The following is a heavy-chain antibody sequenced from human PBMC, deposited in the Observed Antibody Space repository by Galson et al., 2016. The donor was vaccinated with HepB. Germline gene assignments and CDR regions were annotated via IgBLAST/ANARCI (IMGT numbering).Heavy chain of an antibody. CDR1: GGSFRSYA. CDR3: ARENVDSSGDFFGMDV. CDR2: IVPTLGSA. J-gene: IGHJ6*02. V-gene: IGHV1-69*13. D-gene: IGHD3-10*01. Sequence: SVKVSCKASGGSFRSYAFSWVRQAPGQGLEWMGGIVPTLGSANYPQKFQGKVTVTADASASTVYMELTSRRSADTAVYYCARENVDSSGDFFGMDVWGQGT.